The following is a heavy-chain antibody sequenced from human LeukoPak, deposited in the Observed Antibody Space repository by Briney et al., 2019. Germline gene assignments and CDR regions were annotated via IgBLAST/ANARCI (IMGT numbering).Heavy chain of an antibody. CDR3: TKTDGRNYFFPH. V-gene: IGHV3-64*04. Sequence: PGGSLRLSCSASGFTFSSYAMHWVRQAPGKGLEYVSGINNNGDNTHYADSVKGRFTISRDNAKTSVFLQMNSLRVEDTAVYYCTKTDGRNYFFPHWGQGTLVTVSS. CDR1: GFTFSSYA. D-gene: IGHD5-24*01. J-gene: IGHJ1*01. CDR2: INNNGDNT.